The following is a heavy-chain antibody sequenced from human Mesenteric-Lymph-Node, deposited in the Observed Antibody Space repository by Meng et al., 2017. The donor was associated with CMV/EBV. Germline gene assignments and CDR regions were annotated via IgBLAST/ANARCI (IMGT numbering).Heavy chain of an antibody. D-gene: IGHD5-24*01. Sequence: VQGVGRGGGLFGPGDSLGLCLLESGFHVTSVWMNWARQVPGEGLVWVSRNNSNESITSYADVVKGRFTSSRDNAKNTLYLQMSDLRADDSAVYYCIRDLVGKRDDWGQGTLVTVSS. CDR3: IRDLVGKRDD. CDR2: NNSNESIT. CDR1: GFHVTSVW. J-gene: IGHJ4*02. V-gene: IGHV3-74*01.